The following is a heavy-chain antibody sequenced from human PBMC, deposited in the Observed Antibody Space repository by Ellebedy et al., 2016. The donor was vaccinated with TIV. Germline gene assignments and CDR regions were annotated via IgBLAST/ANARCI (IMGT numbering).Heavy chain of an antibody. V-gene: IGHV3-48*03. J-gene: IGHJ4*02. CDR3: VRGDGDTSERDLDY. CDR1: GFMLSSYE. D-gene: IGHD1-26*01. Sequence: PGGSLRLSCAVSGFMLSSYEMNWVRQAPGKGLEWVSYISSSGSSIYYADSVKGRFTISRDKAKNSLYLQMNSLRAEDTAIYYCVRGDGDTSERDLDYWGQGTLVTVSS. CDR2: ISSSGSSI.